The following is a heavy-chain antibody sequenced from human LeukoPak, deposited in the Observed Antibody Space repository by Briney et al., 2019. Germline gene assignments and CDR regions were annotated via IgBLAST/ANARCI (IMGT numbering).Heavy chain of an antibody. D-gene: IGHD6-25*01. CDR2: IYPGDSDT. CDR1: GYSFTSYW. V-gene: IGHV5-51*01. Sequence: GESLQISCQGSGYSFTSYWIGWVRQMPGKGLEWMGIIYPGDSDTRYSPSFQGQVTISADKSISTAYLQWSSLKASDTAMYYCASSGATDYYYYGMDVWGQGTTVTVSS. J-gene: IGHJ6*02. CDR3: ASSGATDYYYYGMDV.